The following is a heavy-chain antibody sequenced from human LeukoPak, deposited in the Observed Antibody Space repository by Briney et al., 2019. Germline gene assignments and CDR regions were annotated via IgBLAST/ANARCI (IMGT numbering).Heavy chain of an antibody. CDR2: FVAGSGDT. J-gene: IGHJ3*02. D-gene: IGHD1-1*01. Sequence: GALVKVSCKASGFTSTTSTMQWVGQARGKRLELIGWFVAGSGDTKHAEKFQERVTITRDMSTNTVYMELSSLRSDDTAVYYCAADQPRYPNAFDIWGQGTMVTVS. V-gene: IGHV1-58*02. CDR3: AADQPRYPNAFDI. CDR1: GFTSTTST.